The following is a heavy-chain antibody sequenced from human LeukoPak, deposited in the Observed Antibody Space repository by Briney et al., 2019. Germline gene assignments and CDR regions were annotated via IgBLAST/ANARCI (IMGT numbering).Heavy chain of an antibody. CDR3: ARRRNYYDSSGPNTSLTKSVSWFDP. CDR1: GGSFSGYY. V-gene: IGHV4-34*01. J-gene: IGHJ5*02. CDR2: INHSGST. D-gene: IGHD3-22*01. Sequence: SETLSLTCAVYGGSFSGYYWSWIRQPPGKGLEWIGEINHSGSTNYNPSLKSRVTISVDTSKNQFSLKLSSVTAADTAVYYCARRRNYYDSSGPNTSLTKSVSWFDPWGQGTLVTVSS.